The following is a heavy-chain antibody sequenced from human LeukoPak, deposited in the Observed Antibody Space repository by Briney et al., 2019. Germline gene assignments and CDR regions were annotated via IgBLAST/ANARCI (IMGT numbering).Heavy chain of an antibody. CDR1: GGSFSGYY. D-gene: IGHD6-19*01. CDR3: ARGLWRAVAPSHYGMDV. CDR2: INHSGST. J-gene: IGHJ6*02. Sequence: NPSETLSLTCAVYGGSFSGYYWSWIRQPPGKGLEWIGEINHSGSTNYNPSLKSRVTISVDTSKNQFSLKLSSVTAADTAVYYCARGLWRAVAPSHYGMDVWGQGTTVTVSS. V-gene: IGHV4-34*01.